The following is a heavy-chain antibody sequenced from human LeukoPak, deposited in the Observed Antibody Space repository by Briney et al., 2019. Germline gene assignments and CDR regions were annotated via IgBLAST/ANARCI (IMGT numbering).Heavy chain of an antibody. CDR3: AREPSGSGGLDY. CDR2: INPNSGGT. CDR1: GFTFTGYY. D-gene: IGHD3-10*01. V-gene: IGHV1-2*02. J-gene: IGHJ4*02. Sequence: ASVKVSCKASGFTFTGYYMHWVRQAPGQGLEYMGWINPNSGGTNSAQKFQGRVTMTSDTSISTVYMELSSLRSDDTAVYYCAREPSGSGGLDYWGQGTLVTVSS.